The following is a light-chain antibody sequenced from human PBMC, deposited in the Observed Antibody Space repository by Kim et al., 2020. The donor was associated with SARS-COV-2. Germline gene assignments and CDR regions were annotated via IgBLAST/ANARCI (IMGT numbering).Light chain of an antibody. V-gene: IGKV1-27*01. CDR1: QGISNH. CDR2: DAS. J-gene: IGKJ1*01. CDR3: QKYDSDPWT. Sequence: DIQMTQSPSSLSASVGDGVTITCRASQGISNHLAWYQQKPGKVPQVLIYDASALQSGVPSRFSGSRSGTDFTLTISSLQPEDVATYYCQKYDSDPWTFGQGNKVDIK.